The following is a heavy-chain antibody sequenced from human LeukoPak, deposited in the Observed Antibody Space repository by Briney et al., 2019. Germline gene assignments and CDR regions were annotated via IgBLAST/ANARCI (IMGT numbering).Heavy chain of an antibody. CDR1: GYTFTSYY. J-gene: IGHJ4*02. Sequence: ASVKVSCKASGYTFTSYYVHWVRQAPGQGLEWMGIINPSGGSASYAQKFQGRVTMTRDTSTSTVYMELSSLRSEDTAVYYCARLGVVGATGVDYWGQGTLVTVSS. V-gene: IGHV1-46*01. CDR2: INPSGGSA. CDR3: ARLGVVGATGVDY. D-gene: IGHD1-26*01.